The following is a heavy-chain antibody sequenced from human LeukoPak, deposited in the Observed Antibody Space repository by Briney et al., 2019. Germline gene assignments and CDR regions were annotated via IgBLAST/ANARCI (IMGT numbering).Heavy chain of an antibody. D-gene: IGHD3-3*01. J-gene: IGHJ4*02. CDR3: ARNPYDFWSGYYE. V-gene: IGHV4-31*03. Sequence: SETLSLTCTVSGGSISSGGYYRSWIRQHPGKGLEWIGYIYYSGSTYYNPSLKSRVTISVDTSKNQFSLKLSSVSAADTAVYYCARNPYDFWSGYYEWGQGTLVTVSS. CDR1: GGSISSGGYY. CDR2: IYYSGST.